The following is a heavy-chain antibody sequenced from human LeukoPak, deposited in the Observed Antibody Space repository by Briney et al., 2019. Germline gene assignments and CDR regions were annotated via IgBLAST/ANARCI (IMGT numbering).Heavy chain of an antibody. CDR2: IKHDGSEK. CDR1: GFTFSSYW. CDR3: ARVGCSGGSCYSGRGPFDP. D-gene: IGHD2-15*01. V-gene: IGHV3-7*01. J-gene: IGHJ5*02. Sequence: GGSLRLSCAASGFTFSSYWMSWVREAPGKGLEWVANIKHDGSEKYYVDSVKGRFTISRDNAKNSLYLQMNSPRAEDTAVYYCARVGCSGGSCYSGRGPFDPWGQGTLVTVSS.